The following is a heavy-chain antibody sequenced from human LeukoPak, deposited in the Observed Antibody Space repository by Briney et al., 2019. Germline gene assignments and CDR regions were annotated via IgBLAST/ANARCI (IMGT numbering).Heavy chain of an antibody. CDR3: TTRYGGTLDAFDI. V-gene: IGHV3-15*01. D-gene: IGHD4-23*01. J-gene: IGHJ3*02. Sequence: KAEGSLRLSCAASGFTFSNSWMSWVRQAPGKGLEWVGRVKRKTHGGTADYAAPVKGRFTISRDDSKNTLYLQMNSLKTEDTAVYYCTTRYGGTLDAFDIWGQGTMVTVSS. CDR1: GFTFSNSW. CDR2: VKRKTHGGTA.